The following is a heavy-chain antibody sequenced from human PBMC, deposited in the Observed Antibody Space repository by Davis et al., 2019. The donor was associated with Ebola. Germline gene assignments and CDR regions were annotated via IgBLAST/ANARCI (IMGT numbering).Heavy chain of an antibody. Sequence: SVKVSCKASGGTFSSYAISWVRQAPGQGLERMGGIIPIFGTANYAQKFQGRVTITADKSTSTAYMELSSLRSEDTAVYYCAVRYDFWSGYSNWFDPWGQGTLVTVSS. CDR1: GGTFSSYA. CDR2: IIPIFGTA. D-gene: IGHD3-3*01. J-gene: IGHJ5*02. CDR3: AVRYDFWSGYSNWFDP. V-gene: IGHV1-69*06.